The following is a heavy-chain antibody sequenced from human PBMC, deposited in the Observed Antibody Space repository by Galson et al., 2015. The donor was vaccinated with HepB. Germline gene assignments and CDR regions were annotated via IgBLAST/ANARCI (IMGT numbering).Heavy chain of an antibody. J-gene: IGHJ4*02. CDR2: IIGSGGST. CDR3: AKGAYCGSTSCPMLN. CDR1: GFSFSNYA. V-gene: IGHV3-23*01. Sequence: SLRLSCAASGFSFSNYAVNWVRQAPGKGLEWVSSIIGSGGSTYYADSVKGRFTVSSDTSKSTLYLQMNGLRAENTAVYYCAKGAYCGSTSCPMLNWGQGTLVTVSS. D-gene: IGHD2-2*01.